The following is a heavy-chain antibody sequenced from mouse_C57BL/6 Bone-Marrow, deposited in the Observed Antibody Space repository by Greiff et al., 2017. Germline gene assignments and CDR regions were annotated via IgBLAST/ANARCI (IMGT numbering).Heavy chain of an antibody. J-gene: IGHJ4*01. CDR2: SRNKANDYTT. CDR1: GFTFSDFY. Sequence: EVKVVESGGGLVQSGRSLRLSCATSGFTFSDFYMEWVRQAPGKGLEWIAASRNKANDYTTEYSASVKGRFIVSRDTSQSILYLQMNALRAEDTAIYYCARDPHGYYAMDYWGQGTSVTVSS. CDR3: ARDPHGYYAMDY. V-gene: IGHV7-1*01.